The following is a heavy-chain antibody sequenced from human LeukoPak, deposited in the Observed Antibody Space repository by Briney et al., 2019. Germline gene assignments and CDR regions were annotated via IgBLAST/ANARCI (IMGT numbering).Heavy chain of an antibody. CDR3: ARGTISRLSAFDI. CDR2: INHSGST. J-gene: IGHJ3*02. Sequence: SETLSLTCAVYGGSFSGYYWSWIRQPPGKGLEWIGEINHSGSTNYNPSLKSRVTISVDTSKNQFSLKLSSVTAADTAVYYCARGTISRLSAFDIWGQGTMVTVSS. CDR1: GGSFSGYY. D-gene: IGHD1-1*01. V-gene: IGHV4-34*01.